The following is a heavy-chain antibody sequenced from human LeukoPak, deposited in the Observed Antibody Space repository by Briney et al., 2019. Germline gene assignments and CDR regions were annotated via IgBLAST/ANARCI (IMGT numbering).Heavy chain of an antibody. CDR1: GYTFTSYD. D-gene: IGHD3/OR15-3a*01. CDR3: ARALSWTTESYYYMDV. CDR2: MNLNSGNT. J-gene: IGHJ6*03. V-gene: IGHV1-8*01. Sequence: ASVKVSCKASGYTFTSYDINWVRQATGQGLEWMGWMNLNSGNTGYAQKFQGRVTMTKNTSISTAYMDLTSLRSEDTAVYYCARALSWTTESYYYMDVWGKGTTVTVS.